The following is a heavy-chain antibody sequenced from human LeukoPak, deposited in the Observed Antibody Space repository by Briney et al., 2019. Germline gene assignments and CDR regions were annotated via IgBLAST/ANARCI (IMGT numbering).Heavy chain of an antibody. CDR1: GYSISSGYY. D-gene: IGHD3-10*01. J-gene: IGHJ4*02. CDR2: IYHSGST. Sequence: PSETLSLTCTVSGYSISSGYYWGWIRPPPGKGLEWIGSIYHSGSTYYNPSLKSRVTISVDTSKNQFSLKLSSVTAADTAVYYCARGRGPYGVVFDYWGQGTLVTVSS. CDR3: ARGRGPYGVVFDY. V-gene: IGHV4-38-2*02.